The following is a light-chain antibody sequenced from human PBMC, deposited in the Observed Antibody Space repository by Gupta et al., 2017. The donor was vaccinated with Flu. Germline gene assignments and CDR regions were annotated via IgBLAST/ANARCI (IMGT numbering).Light chain of an antibody. J-gene: IGKJ1*01. V-gene: IGKV1-17*02. CDR1: ND. CDR2: GAS. CDR3: LQHNSLPRT. Sequence: NDLAWYQQTSGKAPKRLIYGASTLQSGVPSRFSGSGSGTEFTLTISNLQPEDFATYYCLQHNSLPRTFGQGTKVEIK.